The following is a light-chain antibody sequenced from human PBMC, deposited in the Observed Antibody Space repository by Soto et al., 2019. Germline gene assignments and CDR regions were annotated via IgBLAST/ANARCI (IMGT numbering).Light chain of an antibody. CDR2: GAS. V-gene: IGKV3D-7*01. CDR3: QQYGSSPPT. Sequence: EVVLTQSPATLSLSPGEGATLSCRVSQSISSSYSSWYQQRPGQAPRLLIYGASTRATGIPTRFSGSGRGSGTDFTLTISSLQPEDFAVYYCQQYGSSPPTFGQGTKVDIK. CDR1: QSISSSY. J-gene: IGKJ1*01.